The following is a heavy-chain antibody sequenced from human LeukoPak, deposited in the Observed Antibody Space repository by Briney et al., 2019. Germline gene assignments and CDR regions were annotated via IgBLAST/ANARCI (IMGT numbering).Heavy chain of an antibody. CDR2: IYYSGST. CDR3: ARGKGYFDY. D-gene: IGHD3-16*01. J-gene: IGHJ4*02. V-gene: IGHV4-59*01. Sequence: SETLSLTCTVSIGSISSYYWSWIRQSPGKGLECIGYIYYSGSTNYNPSLKSRVTVSVDTSKNQFSLKLTSVTAADTAVYYCARGKGYFDYWGQGALVTVSS. CDR1: IGSISSYY.